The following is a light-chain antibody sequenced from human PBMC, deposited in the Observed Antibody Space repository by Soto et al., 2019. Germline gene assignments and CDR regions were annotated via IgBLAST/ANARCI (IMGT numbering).Light chain of an antibody. J-gene: IGKJ4*02. Sequence: EIVLTQSPATLSLSPGERATLSCRASQRVSSYLAWYQQKPGQAPRLLIYDASNRATGIPARFSASGSATAISLSISSLGTEDFAVYYWQQGVTFGGGTKVEIK. CDR1: QRVSSY. V-gene: IGKV3-11*01. CDR3: QQGVT. CDR2: DAS.